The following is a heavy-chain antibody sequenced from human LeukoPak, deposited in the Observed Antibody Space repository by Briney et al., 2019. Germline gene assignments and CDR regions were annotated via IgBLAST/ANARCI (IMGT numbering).Heavy chain of an antibody. CDR2: INHSGST. J-gene: IGHJ4*02. V-gene: IGHV4-34*01. Sequence: PSETLSLTCAVYGGSFSGYYWSSIRQPPGKGLEWIGEINHSGSTNYNPSLKSRVTISVDTSKNQFSLKLSSVTAADTAVYYCARGRGYWGQGTLVTVSS. CDR1: GGSFSGYY. CDR3: ARGRGY.